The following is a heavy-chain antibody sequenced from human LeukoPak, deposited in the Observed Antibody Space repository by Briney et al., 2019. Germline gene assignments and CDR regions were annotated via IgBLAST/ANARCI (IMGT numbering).Heavy chain of an antibody. CDR3: ARGPPFDY. CDR1: GGSISSGSYY. V-gene: IGHV4-61*02. CDR2: IYTGGST. J-gene: IGHJ4*02. Sequence: SQTLSLTCTVSGGSISSGSYYWSWIRQPAGKGLEWIGRIYTGGSTNYNPSLKSRVTISVDTSKNQFSLKLSSVTAADTAVYYCARGPPFDYWGQGTLVTVSS.